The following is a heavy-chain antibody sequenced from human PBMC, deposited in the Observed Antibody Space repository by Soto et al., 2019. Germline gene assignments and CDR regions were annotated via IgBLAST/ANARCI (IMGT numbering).Heavy chain of an antibody. D-gene: IGHD3-10*01. CDR1: GFTVSSNY. CDR3: ARDDGGVFRGYNYYYGMDV. J-gene: IGHJ6*02. CDR2: IYSGGST. Sequence: PGGSLRLSCAASGFTVSSNYMSWVRQAPGKGLEWVSVIYSGGSTYYADSVKGRFTISRDNSKNTLYLQMNSLRAEDTAVYYCARDDGGVFRGYNYYYGMDVWGQGTTVTVSS. V-gene: IGHV3-53*01.